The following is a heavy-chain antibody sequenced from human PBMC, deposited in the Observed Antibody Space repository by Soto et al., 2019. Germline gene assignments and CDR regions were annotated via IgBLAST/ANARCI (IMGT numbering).Heavy chain of an antibody. CDR1: GGSLSSYY. V-gene: IGHV4-59*01. D-gene: IGHD3-16*01. CDR2: IYYSGST. Sequence: QVQLQESGPGLVKPSETLSLTCVVSGGSLSSYYWSWIRQPPGQGLEWIGYIYYSGSTNYNPSLKSRVTISVDTSKNQFSLKLSSVTAADTAVYYCARTWGSPNDYWGRGTLVTVSS. CDR3: ARTWGSPNDY. J-gene: IGHJ4*02.